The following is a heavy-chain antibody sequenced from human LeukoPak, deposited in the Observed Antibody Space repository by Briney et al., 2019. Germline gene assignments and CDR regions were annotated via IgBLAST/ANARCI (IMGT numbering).Heavy chain of an antibody. J-gene: IGHJ4*02. CDR2: INHSGST. CDR3: ATLDYYDSSGYYVDY. V-gene: IGHV4-34*01. Sequence: KASETLSLTCAVYGGSFSGYYWSWIRQPPGKGLEWIGEINHSGSTNYNPSLKSRVTISVDTSKNQFSLKLSSVTAADTAVYYCATLDYYDSSGYYVDYWGQGTLVTVSS. CDR1: GGSFSGYY. D-gene: IGHD3-22*01.